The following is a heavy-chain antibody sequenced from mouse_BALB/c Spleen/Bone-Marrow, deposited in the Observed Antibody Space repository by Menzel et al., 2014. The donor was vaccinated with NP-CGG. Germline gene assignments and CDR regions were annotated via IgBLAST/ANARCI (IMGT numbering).Heavy chain of an antibody. CDR1: GYTFTSYW. J-gene: IGHJ1*01. Sequence: LKESGSELVRPGASVKLSCKASGYTFTSYWMHWVKQRPGQGLEWIGNIYPGTGSTNYDEKFKGKGTLTVDTSSSTAYMHLSSLTSEDSAVYFCTRRGLSYWYFDVWGAGTTVTVSS. CDR2: IYPGTGST. V-gene: IGHV1S22*01. CDR3: TRRGLSYWYFDV. D-gene: IGHD3-3*01.